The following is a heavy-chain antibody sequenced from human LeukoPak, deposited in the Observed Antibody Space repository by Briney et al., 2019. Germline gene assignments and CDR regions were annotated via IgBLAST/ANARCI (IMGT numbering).Heavy chain of an antibody. CDR3: AKDRWRYSSGYYGDVLDY. V-gene: IGHV3-9*01. J-gene: IGHJ4*02. CDR2: ISWNSGDI. CDR1: GFTFEDYA. D-gene: IGHD3-22*01. Sequence: PGRSLRLSCAASGFTFEDYAMHWVRLAPGKGLEWVSGISWNSGDIGYADSVKGRFTISRDNSKNTLYLQMNSLRAEDTAVYYCAKDRWRYSSGYYGDVLDYWGQGTLVTVSS.